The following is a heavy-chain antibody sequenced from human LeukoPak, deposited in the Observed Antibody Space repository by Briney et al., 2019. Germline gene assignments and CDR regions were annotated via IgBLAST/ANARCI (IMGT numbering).Heavy chain of an antibody. CDR2: IKQDGSEK. Sequence: GESLRLSCAASGFTFSSYWMSWVRQAPGKGLEWVANIKQDGSEKYYVDSVKGRFTISRDNAKNSLYLQMNSLRAEDTAVYYCARDRDDFWYYYYMDVWGKGTTVTVSS. J-gene: IGHJ6*03. D-gene: IGHD3-3*01. V-gene: IGHV3-7*01. CDR1: GFTFSSYW. CDR3: ARDRDDFWYYYYMDV.